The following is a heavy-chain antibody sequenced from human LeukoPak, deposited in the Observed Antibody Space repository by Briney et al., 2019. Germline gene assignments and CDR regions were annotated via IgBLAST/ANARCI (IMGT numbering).Heavy chain of an antibody. CDR2: IRGSGDRT. CDR1: DFSFITYA. Sequence: GGSLRLSCAASDFSFITYAMSWVRQAPGKGLEWVSAIRGSGDRTHYADSVKGRFTISRDNSKNSLYLQMNSLRAEDTALYYCAKDMSSSPWSAFDIWGQGTMVTVSS. V-gene: IGHV3-23*01. D-gene: IGHD6-13*01. CDR3: AKDMSSSPWSAFDI. J-gene: IGHJ3*02.